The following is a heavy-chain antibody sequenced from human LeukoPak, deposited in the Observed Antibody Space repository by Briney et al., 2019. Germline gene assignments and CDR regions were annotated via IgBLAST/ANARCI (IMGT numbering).Heavy chain of an antibody. CDR3: ARVYGGYDFNYYYYYMDV. V-gene: IGHV4-61*02. D-gene: IGHD5-12*01. J-gene: IGHJ6*03. Sequence: SETLSLTCTVSGGSISSTGYYWTWVRRPAGKGLEWIGRIYPRGSTLYNPSLKSRVTLLVDTSKNQFSLRLTSVTAADTAVYYCARVYGGYDFNYYYYYMDVWGKGTTVTISS. CDR1: GGSISSTGYY. CDR2: IYPRGST.